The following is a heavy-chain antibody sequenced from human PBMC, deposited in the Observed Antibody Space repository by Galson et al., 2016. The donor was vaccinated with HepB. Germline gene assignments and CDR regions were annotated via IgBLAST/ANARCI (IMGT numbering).Heavy chain of an antibody. V-gene: IGHV1-18*01. Sequence: SVKVSCKASGYTFTSYGISWVRQAPGQGLEWMGWISAYNGNTNYAQKLQGRVTMTTDTSTSTAYMELRSLRSDDTAVYYCARGGITVTTWGFVNYYGMDVWGKGTTVTVSP. CDR1: GYTFTSYG. J-gene: IGHJ6*04. D-gene: IGHD4-11*01. CDR2: ISAYNGNT. CDR3: ARGGITVTTWGFVNYYGMDV.